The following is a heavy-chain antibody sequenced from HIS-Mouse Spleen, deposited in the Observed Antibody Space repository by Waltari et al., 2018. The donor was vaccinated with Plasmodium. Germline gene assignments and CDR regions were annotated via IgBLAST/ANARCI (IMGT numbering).Heavy chain of an antibody. V-gene: IGHV3-21*01. CDR2: ISSSSSYI. D-gene: IGHD7-27*01. CDR3: ARDPPLSITGDLDAFDI. CDR1: GFTFSSYT. J-gene: IGHJ3*02. Sequence: AASGFTFSSYTMNWVRQAPGKGLELVSSISSSSSYIYYADSVKGRFTISRDNAKNSLYLQMNSLRAEDTAVYYCARDPPLSITGDLDAFDIWGQGTMVTVSS.